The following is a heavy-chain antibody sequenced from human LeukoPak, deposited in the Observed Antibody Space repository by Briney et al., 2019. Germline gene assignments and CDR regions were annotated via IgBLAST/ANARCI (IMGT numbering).Heavy chain of an antibody. CDR1: GFTFSSYV. J-gene: IGHJ4*02. V-gene: IGHV3-23*01. D-gene: IGHD1-26*01. CDR3: ATGWWELPY. CDR2: ISGSGGST. Sequence: GGSLRLSCAASGFTFSSYVMSWVRQAPGKGLEWVSAISGSGGSTYYADSVKGRFTISRDNSKNTLYLRMNSLRAEDTAVYYCATGWWELPYWGQGTLVTVSS.